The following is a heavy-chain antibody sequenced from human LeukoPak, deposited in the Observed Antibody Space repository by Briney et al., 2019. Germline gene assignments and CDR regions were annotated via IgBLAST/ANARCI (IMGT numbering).Heavy chain of an antibody. CDR2: IYYSGST. J-gene: IGHJ4*02. D-gene: IGHD4-17*01. Sequence: KASETLSLTCTVSGGSISSSSYYWGWIRQPPGKGLEWIGSIYYSGSTNYNPSLKSRVTISVDTSKNQFSLKLSSVTAADTAVYYCARLDDGEGDYWGQGTLVTVSS. CDR1: GGSISSSSYY. V-gene: IGHV4-39*01. CDR3: ARLDDGEGDY.